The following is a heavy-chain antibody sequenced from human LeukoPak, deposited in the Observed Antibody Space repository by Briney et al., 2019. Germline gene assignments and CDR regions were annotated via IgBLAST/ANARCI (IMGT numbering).Heavy chain of an antibody. Sequence: SETLSLTCAVYGGSFSGYYWSWIRQPPGKGLEWIGEINHSGSTNYNPSLKSRVTISVDTSKNQFSLKLSSVTAADTAVYYCARDHDYGVFFDYWGQGTLVTVSS. J-gene: IGHJ4*02. V-gene: IGHV4-34*01. CDR2: INHSGST. D-gene: IGHD4-17*01. CDR1: GGSFSGYY. CDR3: ARDHDYGVFFDY.